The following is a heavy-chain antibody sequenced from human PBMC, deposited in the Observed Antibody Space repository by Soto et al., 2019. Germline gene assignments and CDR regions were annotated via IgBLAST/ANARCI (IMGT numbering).Heavy chain of an antibody. CDR3: ARALRMSLGEIDY. Sequence: QEQLQESGPGLVKPSQTLSLTCTVSGGSIRSASYHWTWIRQHPGKGLEWIGYIYYSGTTYYNPSLKSRVSISVDTSKNQFSLKLTSVTAADTAVYYCARALRMSLGEIDYWGQGSLVTVSS. CDR2: IYYSGTT. V-gene: IGHV4-31*03. D-gene: IGHD2-15*01. CDR1: GGSIRSASYH. J-gene: IGHJ4*02.